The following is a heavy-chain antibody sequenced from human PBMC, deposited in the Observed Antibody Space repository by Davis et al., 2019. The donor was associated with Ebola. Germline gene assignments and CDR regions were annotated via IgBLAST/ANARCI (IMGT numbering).Heavy chain of an antibody. J-gene: IGHJ4*02. V-gene: IGHV3-48*02. Sequence: GESLKISCAASGFTFSSYSMNWVRQAPGKGLEWVSYISSSSSTIYYADSVKGRFTISRDNAKNSLYLQMNSLRDEDTAVYYWARGRGPTGGYWGQGTLVTVSS. CDR3: ARGRGPTGGY. CDR2: ISSSSSTI. D-gene: IGHD3-10*01. CDR1: GFTFSSYS.